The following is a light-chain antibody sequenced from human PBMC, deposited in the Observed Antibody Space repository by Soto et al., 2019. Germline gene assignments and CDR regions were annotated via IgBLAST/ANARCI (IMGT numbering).Light chain of an antibody. V-gene: IGLV2-14*01. J-gene: IGLJ1*01. CDR2: EVS. CDR3: TSFTSSSTYV. CDR1: SSDVGGYKY. Sequence: QSVLTEPASVSGSPGQSITISCTGTSSDVGGYKYVSWYQQHPGKAPKLMIYEVSNRPSGVSHRFSGSKSGNTASLTISRLQTEDEADYYCTSFTSSSTYVFGCGTKVTVL.